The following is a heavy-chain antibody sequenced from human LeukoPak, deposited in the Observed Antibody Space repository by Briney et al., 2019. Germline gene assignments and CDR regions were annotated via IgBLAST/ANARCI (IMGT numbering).Heavy chain of an antibody. CDR2: IIPIFGTA. CDR1: GGTFSSYA. CDR3: ARDLNAGYYYDSSGYSDY. V-gene: IGHV1-69*13. D-gene: IGHD3-22*01. J-gene: IGHJ4*02. Sequence: GASVKVSCKASGGTFSSYAISWVRQAPGQGLEWMGGIIPIFGTANYAQKFQGRVTITADESTSTAYMELSSLRSEDTAVYYCARDLNAGYYYDSSGYSDYWGQGTLVTVSS.